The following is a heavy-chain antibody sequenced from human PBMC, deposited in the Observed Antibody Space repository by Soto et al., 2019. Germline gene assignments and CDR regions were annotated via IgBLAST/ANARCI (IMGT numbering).Heavy chain of an antibody. CDR2: IHYSGST. D-gene: IGHD1-20*01. CDR3: ARNGNWNDRNHHFDH. CDR1: GDSIRSSY. J-gene: IGHJ4*02. V-gene: IGHV4-59*08. Sequence: PSETLSLTCTVSGDSIRSSYWSWIRQPPGRGLGWIGYIHYSGSTKYNPSLKSRVTISVDMSKNQISLKLNSVTAADTAVYYCARNGNWNDRNHHFDHWGQGILVTVSS.